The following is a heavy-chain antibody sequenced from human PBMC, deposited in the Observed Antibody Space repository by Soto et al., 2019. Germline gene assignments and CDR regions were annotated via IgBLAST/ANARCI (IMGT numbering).Heavy chain of an antibody. CDR3: ERHSIRLLLSDY. CDR1: GGSISNSNYY. CDR2: IYYTGNT. D-gene: IGHD3-22*01. Sequence: PSETLALTCNVSGGSISNSNYYWGWIRQPPGKGLEWIGSIYYTGNTYYNPSLKSRVTISVDTSKNQFSLKLDSVTAADTAVYFCERHSIRLLLSDYWGQGSLVTVSS. J-gene: IGHJ4*02. V-gene: IGHV4-39*01.